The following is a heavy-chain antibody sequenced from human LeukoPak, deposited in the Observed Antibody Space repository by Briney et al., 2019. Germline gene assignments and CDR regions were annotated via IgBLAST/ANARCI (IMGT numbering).Heavy chain of an antibody. Sequence: PGGSLRLSCTASGFTFSSHAMSWVRQAPGKGLEWVSTISGSGGSTYYADSVKGRFTISKDSSKNTPYLQMNSLRAEDTAVYYCARHSGSYQPAEYFQHWGQGTLVTVSS. CDR1: GFTFSSHA. D-gene: IGHD1-26*01. V-gene: IGHV3-23*01. J-gene: IGHJ1*01. CDR2: ISGSGGST. CDR3: ARHSGSYQPAEYFQH.